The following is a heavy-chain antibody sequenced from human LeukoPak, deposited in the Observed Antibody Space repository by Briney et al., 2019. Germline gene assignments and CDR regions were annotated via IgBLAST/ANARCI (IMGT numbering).Heavy chain of an antibody. CDR1: GFSLSTSGVG. CDR2: IYWDDDK. CDR3: AHLTTDYGDWDEAFGI. Sequence: SGPTLVKPTQTLTLTCTFSGFSLSTSGVGVGWIRQPPGKALEWLALIYWDDDKRYSPSLKSRLTITKDTSKNQVVLTMTNMDPVDTATYYCAHLTTDYGDWDEAFGIWGQGTMVTVSS. D-gene: IGHD4-17*01. V-gene: IGHV2-5*02. J-gene: IGHJ3*02.